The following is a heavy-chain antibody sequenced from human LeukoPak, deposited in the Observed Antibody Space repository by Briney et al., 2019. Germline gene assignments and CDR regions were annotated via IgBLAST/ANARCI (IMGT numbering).Heavy chain of an antibody. Sequence: PSETLSLTCAVYGGSFSGYYWSWIRQPPGKGLEWIGEINHSGSTNYNPSLKSRVTISVDTSKNHFSLHLSSVPAADTAVYYCARPFKDTTVSSGFDYWGQGTLVTVSS. CDR1: GGSFSGYY. D-gene: IGHD4-17*01. CDR3: ARPFKDTTVSSGFDY. V-gene: IGHV4-34*01. CDR2: INHSGST. J-gene: IGHJ4*02.